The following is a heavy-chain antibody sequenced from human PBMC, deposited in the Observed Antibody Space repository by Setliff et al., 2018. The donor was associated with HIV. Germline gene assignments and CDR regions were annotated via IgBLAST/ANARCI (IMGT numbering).Heavy chain of an antibody. CDR2: INQSGGI. CDR3: ATASGYDLFMGAFDI. CDR1: GGSFSGYY. J-gene: IGHJ3*02. V-gene: IGHV4-34*01. Sequence: KLSETLSLTCAVSGGSFSGYYWSWIRQPPGKGLEWIGEINQSGGINYNPSLKSRVTISIDTFKNQFSMKLYSVTAADTAVYYCATASGYDLFMGAFDIWGQGRSPSPQ. D-gene: IGHD5-12*01.